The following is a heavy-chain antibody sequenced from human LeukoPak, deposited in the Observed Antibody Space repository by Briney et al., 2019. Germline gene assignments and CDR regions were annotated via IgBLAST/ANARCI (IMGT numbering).Heavy chain of an antibody. CDR2: IYYSGST. CDR3: ARYARRDGYNSPNVLDY. D-gene: IGHD5-24*01. Sequence: PSETLSLTCTVSGGSISSYYWSWIRQPPGKGLEWIGYIYYSGSTNYNPSLKSRVTISVDTSKNQFSLKLSSVTAADTAVYYCARYARRDGYNSPNVLDYWGQGTLVTVSS. V-gene: IGHV4-59*01. J-gene: IGHJ4*02. CDR1: GGSISSYY.